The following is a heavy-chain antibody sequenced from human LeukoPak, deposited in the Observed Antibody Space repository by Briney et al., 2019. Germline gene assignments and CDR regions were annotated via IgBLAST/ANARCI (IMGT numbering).Heavy chain of an antibody. J-gene: IGHJ4*02. CDR2: INHSGST. Sequence: SGTLSLTCAVSGGSISSSNWWSWVRQPPGKGLEWIGEINHSGSTNYNPSLKSRVTISVDTSKNQFSLKLSSVTAADTAVYYCARVWADYDSSGYQRYYFDYWGQGTLVTVSS. V-gene: IGHV4-4*02. CDR3: ARVWADYDSSGYQRYYFDY. CDR1: GGSISSSNW. D-gene: IGHD3-22*01.